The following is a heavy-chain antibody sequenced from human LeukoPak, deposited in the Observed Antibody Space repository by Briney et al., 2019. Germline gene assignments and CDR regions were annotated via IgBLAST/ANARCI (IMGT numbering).Heavy chain of an antibody. Sequence: GGSLRLSCAASGFTFSTYAMTWVRQAPGKGLEWVSGISTSGDRTYYADSVKGRFTISRDNARNTLYLQLSSLRAEDSGVYYCARDTFQPGLIDSWGQGTLVTVSS. J-gene: IGHJ4*02. CDR3: ARDTFQPGLIDS. CDR1: GFTFSTYA. D-gene: IGHD2-2*01. V-gene: IGHV3-23*01. CDR2: ISTSGDRT.